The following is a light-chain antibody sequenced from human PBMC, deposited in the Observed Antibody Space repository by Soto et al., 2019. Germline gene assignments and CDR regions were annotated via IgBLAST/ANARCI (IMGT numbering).Light chain of an antibody. CDR3: QQYDSHPMYT. Sequence: DIQMTQSPSTLSASVGDRVTITCRARQNIVNWLAWYQQKPGKAPNLLIYKTSTLQRGVPSRFSGSGSGTEFTLPISSLQPDDFATYYCQQYDSHPMYTFGQGTKVEI. J-gene: IGKJ2*01. CDR1: QNIVNW. CDR2: KTS. V-gene: IGKV1-5*03.